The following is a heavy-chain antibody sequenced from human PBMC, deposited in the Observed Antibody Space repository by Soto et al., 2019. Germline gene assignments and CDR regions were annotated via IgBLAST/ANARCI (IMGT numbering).Heavy chain of an antibody. V-gene: IGHV1-3*01. D-gene: IGHD2-15*01. J-gene: IGHJ5*02. CDR2: INPDNGNT. CDR3: ARGIATGQLDP. Sequence: ASVKGSCKASGYNFTRYTMNWVRQAPGQRLEWMGWINPDNGNTKSSQKFQDRVIITRDTSASTAYMDLSSLRSEDTAVYYCARGIATGQLDPWGQGTPVTVSA. CDR1: GYNFTRYT.